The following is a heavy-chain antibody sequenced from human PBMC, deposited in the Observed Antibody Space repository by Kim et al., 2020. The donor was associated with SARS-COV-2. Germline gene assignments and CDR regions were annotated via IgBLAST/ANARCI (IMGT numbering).Heavy chain of an antibody. CDR2: GSST. V-gene: IGHV3-53*01. Sequence: GSSTYYADSVKGRFTISRDNSKNTLYLQMNSLRAEDTAVYYCARLDAFDIWGQGTMVTVSS. J-gene: IGHJ3*02. CDR3: ARLDAFDI.